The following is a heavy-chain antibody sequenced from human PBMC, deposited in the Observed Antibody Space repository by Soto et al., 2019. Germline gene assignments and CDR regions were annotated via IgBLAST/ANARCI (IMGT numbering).Heavy chain of an antibody. J-gene: IGHJ4*02. CDR3: ARSPGIAVAGPLDY. CDR2: IYYSGST. D-gene: IGHD6-19*01. CDR1: GGSFSGYY. Sequence: SETLSLTCAVYGGSFSGYYWSWIRQPPGKGLEWIGYIYYSGSTNYNPSLKSRVTISVDTSKNQFSLKLSSVTAADTAVYYCARSPGIAVAGPLDYWGQGTLVTVSS. V-gene: IGHV4-34*01.